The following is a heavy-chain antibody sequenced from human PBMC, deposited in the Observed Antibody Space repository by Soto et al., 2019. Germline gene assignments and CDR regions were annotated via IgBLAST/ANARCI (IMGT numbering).Heavy chain of an antibody. V-gene: IGHV1-2*04. Sequence: QVQLVQSGAEVQKPGASVKVSCKASGYTFTGYYIHWVRQAPGQGLEWMGWINPNSGDTDYAQNFQCWVTMTKYMSISIAYRVLNRLKSDDRAVYYCARGGVLNYYYYLDVWRKGTTVTVSS. CDR2: INPNSGDT. CDR3: ARGGVLNYYYYLDV. D-gene: IGHD3-10*01. CDR1: GYTFTGYY. J-gene: IGHJ6*03.